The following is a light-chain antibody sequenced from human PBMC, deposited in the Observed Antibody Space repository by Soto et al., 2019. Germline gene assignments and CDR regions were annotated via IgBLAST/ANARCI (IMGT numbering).Light chain of an antibody. V-gene: IGKV3-20*01. CDR3: QQYDSSPKP. J-gene: IGKJ1*01. Sequence: EIVLTQSPGTLSLSPGERATLSCRVSQSVSSSYLAWYQQKPGQAPRLLIYGASSRATGIPDRFSGSGSGTDFTLTISRLEPEDFAVYYCQQYDSSPKPFGQGTKVDIK. CDR1: QSVSSSY. CDR2: GAS.